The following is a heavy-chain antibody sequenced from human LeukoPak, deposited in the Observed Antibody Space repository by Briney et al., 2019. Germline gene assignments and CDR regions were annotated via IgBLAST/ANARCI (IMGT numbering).Heavy chain of an antibody. J-gene: IGHJ4*02. CDR3: TRDFRGNCTGGSCYYFDY. V-gene: IGHV3-49*04. CDR1: GFTFGDYA. D-gene: IGHD2-15*01. CDR2: IRSKAYGGTT. Sequence: PGGSLRLSCTASGFTFGDYAVSWVRQAPGKGLEWVGFIRSKAYGGTTEYAASVKGRFTISRDDSKCIAYLQMNSLKAEDTAVYYCTRDFRGNCTGGSCYYFDYWGQGTLVTVSS.